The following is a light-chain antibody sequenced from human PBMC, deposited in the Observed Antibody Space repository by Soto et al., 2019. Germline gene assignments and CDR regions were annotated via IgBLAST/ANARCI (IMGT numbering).Light chain of an antibody. CDR2: AAS. CDR1: QNIGVY. CDR3: QQYNSYVTWT. Sequence: DIQMTQSPSSLSASVGERVTITCRASQNIGVYLNWYQQKPGKAPKLLIYAASSLQSGVSSRFSGSGSGTEFTLTISSLQPDDFATYYCQQYNSYVTWTFGQGTKVDIK. J-gene: IGKJ1*01. V-gene: IGKV1-39*01.